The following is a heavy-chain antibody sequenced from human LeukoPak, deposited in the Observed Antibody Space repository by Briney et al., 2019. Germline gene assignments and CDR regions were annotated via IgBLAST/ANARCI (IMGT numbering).Heavy chain of an antibody. Sequence: SETMSLTCTVSGYSISSGYYWGWIRQPPVKGLEWIGEIHHSGSANYKPSLKSRVTISVDTSKNQFSLKLSSVTAADTAVYYCAADGGIRYFDWLLLGGNAFDIWGQGTMVTVSS. CDR3: AADGGIRYFDWLLLGGNAFDI. CDR1: GYSISSGYY. D-gene: IGHD3-9*01. J-gene: IGHJ3*02. CDR2: IHHSGSA. V-gene: IGHV4-38-2*02.